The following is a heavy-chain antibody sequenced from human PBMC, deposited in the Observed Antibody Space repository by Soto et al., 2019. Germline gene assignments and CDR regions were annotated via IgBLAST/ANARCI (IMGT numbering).Heavy chain of an antibody. CDR2: IKTKTDGGTT. CDR1: GFTFSNAW. D-gene: IGHD6-19*01. J-gene: IGHJ4*02. CDR3: TTSAEQWLFDY. Sequence: EVQLVESGGGLVKPGGSLRLSCAASGFTFSNAWRSWVRQAPGKGLEWVGRIKTKTDGGTTDYAAPVKGRITISRDDSKNTLYLQMNSLKTEDTAVYYCTTSAEQWLFDYWGQGTLVIVSS. V-gene: IGHV3-15*01.